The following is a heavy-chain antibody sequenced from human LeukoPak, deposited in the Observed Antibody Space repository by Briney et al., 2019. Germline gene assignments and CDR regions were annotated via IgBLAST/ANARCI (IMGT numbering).Heavy chain of an antibody. CDR1: GFTFSSYA. D-gene: IGHD2-21*02. CDR2: ISGSGGST. CDR3: AKLLAYCGGDCADY. Sequence: PGRSLRLSCAASGFTFSSYAMSWVRQAPGKGLEWVSAISGSGGSTYYADSVKGRFTISRDNSKNTLYLQMNSLRAEDTAVYYCAKLLAYCGGDCADYWGQGTLVTVSS. J-gene: IGHJ4*02. V-gene: IGHV3-23*01.